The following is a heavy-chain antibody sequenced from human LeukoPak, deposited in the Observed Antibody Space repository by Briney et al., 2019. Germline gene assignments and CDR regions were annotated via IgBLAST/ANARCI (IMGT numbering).Heavy chain of an antibody. CDR2: INTNTGNP. Sequence: ASVKVSCKASGYSFTSYAMNWVRQAPGQGLEWMGWINTNTGNPTYAQGFTGRFVFSLDTSVSTAYLQISSLKAEDTAVYYCVRGPIAVAGDYYYYYMDVWGKGTTVTVSS. V-gene: IGHV7-4-1*02. D-gene: IGHD6-19*01. CDR1: GYSFTSYA. J-gene: IGHJ6*03. CDR3: VRGPIAVAGDYYYYYMDV.